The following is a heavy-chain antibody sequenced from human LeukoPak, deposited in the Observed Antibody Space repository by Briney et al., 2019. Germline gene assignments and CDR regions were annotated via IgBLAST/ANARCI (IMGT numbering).Heavy chain of an antibody. CDR1: GYTFTRYY. V-gene: IGHV1-2*02. CDR3: ARSGSSASGGSLVWFDP. D-gene: IGHD6-6*01. CDR2: INPNSGGK. Sequence: ASVKVSCKASGYTFTRYYMHWVRQAGGQGLEGMGWINPNSGGKIYARKFQGRVNITREPSNSTPYMELSRLRSDDTAVYYCARSGSSASGGSLVWFDPWGQGTLITVPS. J-gene: IGHJ5*02.